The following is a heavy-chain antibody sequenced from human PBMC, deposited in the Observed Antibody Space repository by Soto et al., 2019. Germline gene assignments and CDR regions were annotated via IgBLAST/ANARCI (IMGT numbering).Heavy chain of an antibody. CDR3: AKDFGSGTPARTFDGFDM. V-gene: IGHV3-23*01. CDR1: GITFNTYA. CDR2: ISGSGGAR. Sequence: EVQLLESGGGLVQPGGSLKLSCAASGITFNTYAMSWVRQAPGKGLEWVSTISGSGGARYYADSVKGRFIMSRENSKNTLYLQMNRLRAEDTAMYYCAKDFGSGTPARTFDGFDMWGQGTMVTVSS. J-gene: IGHJ3*02. D-gene: IGHD3-10*01.